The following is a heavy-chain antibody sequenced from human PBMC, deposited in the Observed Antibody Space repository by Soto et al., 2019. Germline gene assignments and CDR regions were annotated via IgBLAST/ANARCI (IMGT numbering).Heavy chain of an antibody. Sequence: GGSLRLSCAASGFTFSNAWMSWVRQAPGKGLEWVGRIKSKTDGGTTDYAAPVKGRFTISRDDSKNTLYLQMNSLKTEDTAVYYCTTEDLWTYSGSFVGYYGMDVWGQGTTVTVS. CDR3: TTEDLWTYSGSFVGYYGMDV. V-gene: IGHV3-15*01. CDR1: GFTFSNAW. D-gene: IGHD1-26*01. CDR2: IKSKTDGGTT. J-gene: IGHJ6*02.